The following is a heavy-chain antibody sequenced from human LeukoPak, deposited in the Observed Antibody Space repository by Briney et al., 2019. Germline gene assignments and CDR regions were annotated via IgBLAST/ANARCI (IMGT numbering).Heavy chain of an antibody. J-gene: IGHJ4*02. CDR2: IYSSGST. Sequence: PSETLSLTCTVSGGSISSYFWTWIRQPAGKGLVWIGRIYSSGSTNYNPSLMSRVAMSVDTSKNHFSLNLTSVTAADTAVYYCAREGAAAGRGSDYWGQGTQVTVSS. D-gene: IGHD6-13*01. CDR1: GGSISSYF. CDR3: AREGAAAGRGSDY. V-gene: IGHV4-4*07.